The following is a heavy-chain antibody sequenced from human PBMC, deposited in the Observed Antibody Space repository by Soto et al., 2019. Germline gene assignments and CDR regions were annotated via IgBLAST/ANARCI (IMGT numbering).Heavy chain of an antibody. Sequence: PGGSLRLSCAASGFTFSTYWMHWIRQVPGKGLEWVSRINSDASHTYYADSVKGRFTISRDNAKNTLHLEMNSLRAEDTAVYYCVGDGHGITTSGYGNWFDPWGQGTLVTVSS. CDR3: VGDGHGITTSGYGNWFDP. V-gene: IGHV3-74*01. CDR2: INSDASHT. D-gene: IGHD6-25*01. CDR1: GFTFSTYW. J-gene: IGHJ5*02.